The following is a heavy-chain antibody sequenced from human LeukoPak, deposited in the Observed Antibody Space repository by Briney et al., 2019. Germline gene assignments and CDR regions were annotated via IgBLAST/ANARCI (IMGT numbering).Heavy chain of an antibody. V-gene: IGHV4-34*01. CDR2: INHSGST. J-gene: IGHJ6*03. Sequence: SETLSLTCAVYGGSFSGYYWSWIRQPPGKGLEWIGEINHSGSTNYNPTLKSRVTISVDTSKNQFSLKLSSVTAADTAVYYCARVLTAIIHRYYYYYMDVWGKGTTVTVSS. D-gene: IGHD2-2*02. CDR1: GGSFSGYY. CDR3: ARVLTAIIHRYYYYYMDV.